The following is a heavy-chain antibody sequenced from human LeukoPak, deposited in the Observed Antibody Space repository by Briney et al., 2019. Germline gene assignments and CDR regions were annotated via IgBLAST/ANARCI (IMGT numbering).Heavy chain of an antibody. CDR1: GGTLSSYG. CDR3: ARGPPRVYGNFDL. J-gene: IGHJ4*02. CDR2: IIPILAVA. Sequence: SVKVSCKASGGTLSSYGINWLRQAPGQGLEWMGTIIPILAVANYAQKFQGRVTITADKSTGTAYMELSSLRSEDTAIYFCARGPPRVYGNFDLWGQGTLVTVSS. V-gene: IGHV1-69*04. D-gene: IGHD2-8*01.